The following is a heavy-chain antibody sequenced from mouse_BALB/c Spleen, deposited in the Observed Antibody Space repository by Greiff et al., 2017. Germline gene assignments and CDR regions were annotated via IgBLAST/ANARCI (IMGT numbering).Heavy chain of an antibody. J-gene: IGHJ4*01. V-gene: IGHV2-6-7*01. CDR3: ASEYGNHYYAMDY. Sequence: VKLVESGPGLVAPSQSLSITCTVSGFSLTGYGVNWVRQPPGKGLEWLGMIWGDGSTDYNSALKSRLSISKDNSKSQVFLKMNSLQTDDTARYYCASEYGNHYYAMDYWGQGTSVTVSS. CDR1: GFSLTGYG. D-gene: IGHD2-10*02. CDR2: IWGDGST.